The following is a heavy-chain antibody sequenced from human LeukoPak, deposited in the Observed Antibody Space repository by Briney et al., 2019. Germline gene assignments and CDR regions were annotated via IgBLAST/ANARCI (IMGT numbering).Heavy chain of an antibody. Sequence: GGSLRLSCAASGFTFSSYSMNWVRQAPGKGLERVSVAYSGGHTYYADSVKGRFTISRDNSKNTLYLQMDGLRPEDTAVYYCAVHVSYFSFFDRWGQGPLVTVPS. CDR3: AVHVSYFSFFDR. CDR1: GFTFSSYS. CDR2: AYSGGHT. J-gene: IGHJ4*02. D-gene: IGHD1-26*01. V-gene: IGHV3-66*02.